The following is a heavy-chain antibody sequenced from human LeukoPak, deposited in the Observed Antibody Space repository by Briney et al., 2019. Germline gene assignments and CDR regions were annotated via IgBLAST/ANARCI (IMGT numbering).Heavy chain of an antibody. Sequence: SETLSLTCTVSGGSISSFYWSWFYWSWIRQPPGKGLEWIGYIYFSGSTNYNPSLKSRVTISVDTSRNQFSLKLSSVTAADTAVYYCARGVVAAPQTFDYWGQGTLVTVSS. CDR1: GGSISS. V-gene: IGHV4-61*08. D-gene: IGHD2-15*01. J-gene: IGHJ4*02. CDR2: IYFSGST. CDR3: ARGVVAAPQTFDY.